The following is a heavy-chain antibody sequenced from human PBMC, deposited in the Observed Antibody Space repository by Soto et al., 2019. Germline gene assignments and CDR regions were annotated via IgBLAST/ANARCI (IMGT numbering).Heavy chain of an antibody. CDR2: ITPYNGDT. Sequence: QVQLQQSGAEVKKPGASLKLSCKASGYTFATYGISWVRQAPGQGLEWMGWITPYNGDTNYAQRLQGRVTMKTAMSATPAHMEVRHLSSDDTAVYYCARLAPCGGGICYPRPLDYWGQGNLVTVSS. D-gene: IGHD2-15*01. CDR3: ARLAPCGGGICYPRPLDY. V-gene: IGHV1-18*01. J-gene: IGHJ4*02. CDR1: GYTFATYG.